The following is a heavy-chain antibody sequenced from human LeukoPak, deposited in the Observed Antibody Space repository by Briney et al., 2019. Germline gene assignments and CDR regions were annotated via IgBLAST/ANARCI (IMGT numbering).Heavy chain of an antibody. D-gene: IGHD6-19*01. J-gene: IGHJ4*02. V-gene: IGHV1-2*02. CDR3: AAKDRYSSGWRLEDY. CDR2: INPDGRGT. Sequence: ASVKVSCKASGYTFTGYYIHWVRQAPGQGLEWMGWINPDGRGTNYAQKFQGRVTMTKDTSISTAHMELNRLRSDDTAVYYCAAKDRYSSGWRLEDYWGQGTLVTVS. CDR1: GYTFTGYY.